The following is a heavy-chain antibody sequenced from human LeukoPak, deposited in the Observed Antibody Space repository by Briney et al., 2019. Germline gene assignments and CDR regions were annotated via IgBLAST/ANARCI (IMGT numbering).Heavy chain of an antibody. V-gene: IGHV4-34*01. D-gene: IGHD3-10*01. CDR3: ARGLRSTTYYYGSGSYSGYGMDV. J-gene: IGHJ6*04. CDR2: INHSGST. Sequence: PSETLSLTCAVYGGSFSGYYWSWIRQPPGKGLEWIGEINHSGSTNYNPSLKSRVTISVDTSKNQFSLKQSSVTAADTAVYYCARGLRSTTYYYGSGSYSGYGMDVWGKGTTVTVSS. CDR1: GGSFSGYY.